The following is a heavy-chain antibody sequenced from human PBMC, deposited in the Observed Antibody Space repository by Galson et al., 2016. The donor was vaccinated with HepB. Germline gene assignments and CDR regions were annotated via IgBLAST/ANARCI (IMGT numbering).Heavy chain of an antibody. CDR3: ARVPRGGVRFDP. V-gene: IGHV1-2*06. D-gene: IGHD3-3*01. CDR2: INPNSGDT. J-gene: IGHJ5*02. CDR1: GYTFSVHY. Sequence: SVKVSCKASGYTFSVHYIHWVRQAPGQDLEWMGRINPNSGDTGYAQNLQGRVTMTRDTSMSAAYMELSSLTSEDTAVYYCARVPRGGVRFDPWGQGTLVTVSS.